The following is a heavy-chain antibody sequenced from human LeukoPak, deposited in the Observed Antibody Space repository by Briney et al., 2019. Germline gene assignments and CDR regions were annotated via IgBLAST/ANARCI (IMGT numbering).Heavy chain of an antibody. V-gene: IGHV3-23*01. D-gene: IGHD3-22*01. CDR1: GFTFSSYA. CDR2: ISGSGGST. CDR3: AKDARRDYYDSSGYYRYSDAFDI. Sequence: GGSLRLSCAASGFTFSSYAMSWVRQAPGKGLEWVSAISGSGGSTYYADSVKGRFTISRDNSKNTLYLQMNSLRAEDTAVYYYAKDARRDYYDSSGYYRYSDAFDIWGQGTMVTVSS. J-gene: IGHJ3*02.